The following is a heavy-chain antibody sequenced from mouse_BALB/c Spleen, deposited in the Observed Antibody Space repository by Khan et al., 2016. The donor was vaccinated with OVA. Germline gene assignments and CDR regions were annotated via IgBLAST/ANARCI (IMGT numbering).Heavy chain of an antibody. V-gene: IGHV3-2*02. CDR2: ISYSGSA. J-gene: IGHJ1*01. D-gene: IGHD1-1*01. CDR3: ARRYYYGHWYFDV. CDR1: GYSITSDYA. Sequence: EVQLQESGPGLVKPSQSLSLTCTVTGYSITSDYAWNWIRQFPGNKLEWMGYISYSGSAHYNPSLKSRISITRDTSENQFFLQLNSVTTEDSATYYCARRYYYGHWYFDVWGAGTTVTVSS.